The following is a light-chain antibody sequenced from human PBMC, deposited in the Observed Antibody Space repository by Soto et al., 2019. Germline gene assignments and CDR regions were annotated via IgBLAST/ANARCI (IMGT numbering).Light chain of an antibody. CDR3: AAWDDSLGAWV. CDR2: TDN. V-gene: IGLV1-44*01. CDR1: NSNIGRHT. Sequence: QSVLTQPPSASATPGQRVTISCSGSNSNIGRHTVNWYQQLPGTAPKLLIYTDNQRPSGVPDRFSDSKSGTSASLAISALQSEDEADYYCAAWDDSLGAWVFGGETKVTVL. J-gene: IGLJ3*02.